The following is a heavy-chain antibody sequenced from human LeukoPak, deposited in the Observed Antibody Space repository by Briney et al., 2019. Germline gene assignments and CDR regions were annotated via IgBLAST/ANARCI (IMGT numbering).Heavy chain of an antibody. D-gene: IGHD2-2*02. V-gene: IGHV4-30-4*01. J-gene: IGHJ5*02. Sequence: PSQTLSVTCTVSGGSISSGDYYWSWIRQPPGKGLEWIGYIYYSGSTYYNPALKSRVTISVDTSKNQYSLTLSSVPAADTAVYYSARSVVPAAIPLDPRGQGTLVTVSS. CDR3: ARSVVPAAIPLDP. CDR2: IYYSGST. CDR1: GGSISSGDYY.